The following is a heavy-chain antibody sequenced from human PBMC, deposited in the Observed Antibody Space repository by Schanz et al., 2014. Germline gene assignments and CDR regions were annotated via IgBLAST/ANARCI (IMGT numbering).Heavy chain of an antibody. CDR1: GYTFTSYG. J-gene: IGHJ3*02. CDR3: ARGRHGGTIFAMESHAFES. D-gene: IGHD3-3*01. V-gene: IGHV1-18*01. Sequence: SVKVSCKASGYTFTSYGISWVRQAPGQGLEWMGWISADNGNTNYAQKLQGRVTITADESTGIVYMNLSGLKAQDTAVDYCARGRHGGTIFAMESHAFESREQGT. CDR2: ISADNGNT.